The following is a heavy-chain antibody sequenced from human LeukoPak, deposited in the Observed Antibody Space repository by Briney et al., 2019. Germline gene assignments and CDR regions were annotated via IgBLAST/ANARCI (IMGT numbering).Heavy chain of an antibody. V-gene: IGHV1-8*01. CDR3: AREVPELDAFDI. Sequence: GASVKVSCKASGYTFTSHDINWVRQATGQGLEWMGWMNPNSGNTGYAQKFQGRVTMTRNTSISTAYMELSSLRSEDTAVYYCAREVPELDAFDIWGQGTMVTVSS. J-gene: IGHJ3*02. D-gene: IGHD2-2*01. CDR1: GYTFTSHD. CDR2: MNPNSGNT.